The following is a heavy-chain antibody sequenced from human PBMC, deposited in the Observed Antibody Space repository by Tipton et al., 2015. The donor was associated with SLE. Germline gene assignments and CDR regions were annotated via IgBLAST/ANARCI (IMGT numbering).Heavy chain of an antibody. CDR2: IYTSGST. CDR1: GGSISSGSYY. Sequence: TLSLTCAVSGGSISSGSYYWSWIRQPAGKGLEWIGRIYTSGSTNYNPSLKSRVTISVDTSKNQFSLKLSSVTAADTAVYYCARDPSDFWSGYFVFDIWGQGTMVTVSS. CDR3: ARDPSDFWSGYFVFDI. D-gene: IGHD3-3*01. V-gene: IGHV4-61*02. J-gene: IGHJ3*02.